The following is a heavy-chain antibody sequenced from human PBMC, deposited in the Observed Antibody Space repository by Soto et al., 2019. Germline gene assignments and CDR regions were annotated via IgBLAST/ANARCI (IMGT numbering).Heavy chain of an antibody. V-gene: IGHV3-23*01. Sequence: GGSLRLSCAASGFNVGAFAVNWVRQAPGKGLEWVSGISVSDAFIYYADSVGGRFSISRDASENILYLQMNSLRVDDTALYYCTRETVAGITGLDYWGPGTLVTVSS. D-gene: IGHD1-20*01. J-gene: IGHJ4*02. CDR2: ISVSDAFI. CDR3: TRETVAGITGLDY. CDR1: GFNVGAFA.